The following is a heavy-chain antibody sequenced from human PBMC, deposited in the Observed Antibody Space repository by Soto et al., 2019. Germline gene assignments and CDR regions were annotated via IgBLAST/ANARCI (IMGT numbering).Heavy chain of an antibody. J-gene: IGHJ4*02. V-gene: IGHV4-59*01. Sequence: SETLSITCTVSGGSISSYYWSWIRQPPGKGLEWIGYIYYSGSTNYNPSLKSRVTISVDTSKNQFSLKLSSVTAADTAVYYCARGTLDYFDYWGQGTLVTVSS. D-gene: IGHD1-1*01. CDR3: ARGTLDYFDY. CDR1: GGSISSYY. CDR2: IYYSGST.